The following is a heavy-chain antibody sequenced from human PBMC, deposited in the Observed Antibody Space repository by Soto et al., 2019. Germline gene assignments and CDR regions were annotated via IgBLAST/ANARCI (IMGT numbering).Heavy chain of an antibody. Sequence: PXGSLRGPALVSGFTLSDYCMHWVRQAPGKGLEWVAVTSPDGNNQYYPDSLRGRFTISRDDSKSTLYLQLNSLRAEDTAVCYCVKPSGCYPDPWGQGTPVTVSS. J-gene: IGHJ5*02. D-gene: IGHD6-19*01. CDR1: GFTLSDYC. CDR3: VKPSGCYPDP. V-gene: IGHV3-30*18. CDR2: TSPDGNNQ.